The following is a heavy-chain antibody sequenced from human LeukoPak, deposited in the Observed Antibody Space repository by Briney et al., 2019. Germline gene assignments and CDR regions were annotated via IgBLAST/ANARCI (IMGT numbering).Heavy chain of an antibody. Sequence: SVKVPCKASGGTFSSYAISWVRQAPGQGLEWMGGIIPIFGTANYAQKFQGRVTITADESTSTAYMELSSLRSEDTAVYYCARSGRYSTTHFDYWGQGTLVTVSS. CDR3: ARSGRYSTTHFDY. CDR2: IIPIFGTA. CDR1: GGTFSSYA. J-gene: IGHJ4*02. D-gene: IGHD3-9*01. V-gene: IGHV1-69*13.